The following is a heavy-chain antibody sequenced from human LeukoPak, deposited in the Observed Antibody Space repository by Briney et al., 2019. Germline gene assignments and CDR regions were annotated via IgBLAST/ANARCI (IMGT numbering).Heavy chain of an antibody. Sequence: GGSLTLSCAASGFTFSSYAMHWVRQAPGKGLEWVAVISYDGSNKYYADSVKGRFTISRDNSKNTLYLQMNSLRAEDTAVYYCAENSALEYWGQGTLVTVSS. D-gene: IGHD1/OR15-1a*01. CDR1: GFTFSSYA. CDR2: ISYDGSNK. J-gene: IGHJ4*02. CDR3: AENSALEY. V-gene: IGHV3-30-3*01.